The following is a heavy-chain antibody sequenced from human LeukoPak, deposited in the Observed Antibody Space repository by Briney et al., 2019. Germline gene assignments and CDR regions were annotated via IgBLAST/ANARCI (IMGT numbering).Heavy chain of an antibody. V-gene: IGHV3-21*01. D-gene: IGHD6-13*01. J-gene: IGHJ1*01. Sequence: GGSLRLSCAASGFTFSSYSMNWVRQAPGKGLEWVSSISSSSSYINYADSVQGRFTISRDNSKNTLYLQMNSLRVEDTAVYYCARELCIPAAGWQIQHWGQGTLVTVSS. CDR3: ARELCIPAAGWQIQH. CDR2: ISSSSSYI. CDR1: GFTFSSYS.